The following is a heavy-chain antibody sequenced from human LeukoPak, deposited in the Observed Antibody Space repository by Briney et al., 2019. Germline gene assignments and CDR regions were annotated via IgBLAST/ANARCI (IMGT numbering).Heavy chain of an antibody. D-gene: IGHD3-3*01. CDR3: ARGDTIFGVVVPGGNAFDI. CDR1: GGSISSGDYY. J-gene: IGHJ3*02. CDR2: IYYSGST. V-gene: IGHV4-30-4*08. Sequence: SETLSLTCTVSGGSISSGDYYWSWIRQPPGKGLEWIGYIYYSGSTYYNPSLKSRVTISVDTSKNQFSLKLSSVTAADTAVYYCARGDTIFGVVVPGGNAFDIWGQGTMVTVSS.